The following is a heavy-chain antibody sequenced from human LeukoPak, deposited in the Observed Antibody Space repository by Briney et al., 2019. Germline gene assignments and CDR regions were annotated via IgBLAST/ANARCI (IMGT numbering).Heavy chain of an antibody. D-gene: IGHD6-19*01. J-gene: IGHJ4*02. CDR1: GGSISSYY. CDR2: IYTSGST. CDR3: AAGGAYSSGWYGVY. V-gene: IGHV4-4*07. Sequence: SETLSLTCTVSGGSISSYYWSWIRQPAGKGLEWIGRIYTSGSTNYNPSLKSRVTISVDTSKNQFSLKLSSVTAADTAVYYCAAGGAYSSGWYGVYWGRGTLVTVSS.